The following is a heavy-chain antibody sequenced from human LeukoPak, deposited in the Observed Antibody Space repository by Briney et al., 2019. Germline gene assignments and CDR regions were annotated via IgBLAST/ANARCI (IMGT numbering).Heavy chain of an antibody. D-gene: IGHD3-22*01. CDR3: ARDSVRVDYYDSSGPSPYMDV. CDR1: GFTFSSYA. J-gene: IGHJ6*03. Sequence: QTGGSLRLSCAASGFTFSSYAMHWVRQAPGKGLEWVAVISYDGSNKYYADSVKGRFTISRDNSKNTLYLQMNSLRAEDTAVYYCARDSVRVDYYDSSGPSPYMDVWGKGTTVTVSS. CDR2: ISYDGSNK. V-gene: IGHV3-30*04.